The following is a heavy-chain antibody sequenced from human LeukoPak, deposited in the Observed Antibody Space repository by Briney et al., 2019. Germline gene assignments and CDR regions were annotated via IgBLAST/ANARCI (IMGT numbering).Heavy chain of an antibody. CDR1: GFTFSHFW. D-gene: IGHD2-15*01. J-gene: IGHJ4*02. V-gene: IGHV3-7*01. CDR2: IKKTGSET. Sequence: PGGSLRLSCAASGFTFSHFWMSWVRQAPGKGLEWVAYIKKTGSETYYVDSVKGRFTITRDNTRNSLFLQMYSLRAEDTAVYFCAREDGYCSGGNCYSYFDSWGQGALVTVSP. CDR3: AREDGYCSGGNCYSYFDS.